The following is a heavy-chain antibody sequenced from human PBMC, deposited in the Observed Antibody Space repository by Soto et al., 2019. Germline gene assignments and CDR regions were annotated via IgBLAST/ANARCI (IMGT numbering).Heavy chain of an antibody. J-gene: IGHJ4*02. D-gene: IGHD3-10*01. CDR1: GFRCDSSF. CDR3: EKSGPFLWFGELDF. Sequence: GGSRLLSSTASGFRCDSSFTHLASPAPGKGLEWVSAISGSGGSTYYADSVKGRFTISRDNSENTLYLQMNSLRAEDTAVYYCEKSGPFLWFGELDFWGQGTLVIVSS. CDR2: ISGSGGST. V-gene: IGHV3-23*01.